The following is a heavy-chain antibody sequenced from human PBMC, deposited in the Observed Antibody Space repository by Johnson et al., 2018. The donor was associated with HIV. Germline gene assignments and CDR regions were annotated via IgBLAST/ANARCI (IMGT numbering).Heavy chain of an antibody. J-gene: IGHJ3*02. CDR1: GFSFSSYD. Sequence: DVQLVESGGGLVQPGGSLRLSCAASGFSFSSYDMHWVRQATGKGLEWVSGIGTGGDTYYPGSVKGRFTISRENAKNSLYLQMNSLRAEDTAVYDCASGPYSSSWYPWRLGAFDIWGQGTMVTVSS. V-gene: IGHV3-13*01. CDR3: ASGPYSSSWYPWRLGAFDI. CDR2: IGTGGDT. D-gene: IGHD6-13*01.